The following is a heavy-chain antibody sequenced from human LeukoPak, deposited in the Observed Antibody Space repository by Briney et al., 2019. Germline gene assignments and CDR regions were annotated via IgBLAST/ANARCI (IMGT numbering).Heavy chain of an antibody. Sequence: ASVKVSCKASGYTFTSYYMHWVRQAPGQGLEWMGWINPNSGATNYAQKFQGRVTMTRDTSISTAYMELSRLRSDDTAVYYCASRYGSGSFDYWGQGTLVTVSS. J-gene: IGHJ4*02. CDR2: INPNSGAT. V-gene: IGHV1-2*02. D-gene: IGHD3-10*01. CDR3: ASRYGSGSFDY. CDR1: GYTFTSYY.